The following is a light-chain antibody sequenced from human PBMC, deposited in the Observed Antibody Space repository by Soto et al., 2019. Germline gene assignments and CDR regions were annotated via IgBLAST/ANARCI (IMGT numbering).Light chain of an antibody. Sequence: QSALTQPRSVSGSPGQSVTISCTGSSSDIGAYNYVSWYQQHPGKAPKLVIYDVTKRPSGVPDRFSGSKSGNTASLTISGLQADDEADYYCCSYAGSYIFVFGGGTKLTVL. CDR1: SSDIGAYNY. V-gene: IGLV2-11*01. CDR3: CSYAGSYIFV. CDR2: DVT. J-gene: IGLJ2*01.